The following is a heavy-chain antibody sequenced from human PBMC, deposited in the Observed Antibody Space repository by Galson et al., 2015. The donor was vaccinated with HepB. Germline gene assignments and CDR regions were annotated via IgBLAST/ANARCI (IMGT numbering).Heavy chain of an antibody. CDR2: INPNSGGT. Sequence: SVKVSCKASGYTFTGYYMNWVRQAPGQGLEWMGWINPNSGGTNYAQKFQGRVTMTRDTSISTAYMELSRLRSDDTAVYYCASHRGGIAVAASSGGFDYWGQGTLVTVSS. CDR1: GYTFTGYY. V-gene: IGHV1-2*02. CDR3: ASHRGGIAVAASSGGFDY. J-gene: IGHJ4*02. D-gene: IGHD6-19*01.